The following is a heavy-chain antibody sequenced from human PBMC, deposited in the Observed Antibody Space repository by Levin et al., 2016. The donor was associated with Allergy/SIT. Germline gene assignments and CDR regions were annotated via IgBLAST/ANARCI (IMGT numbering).Heavy chain of an antibody. J-gene: IGHJ5*02. CDR2: LSYSGST. D-gene: IGHD1-1*01. CDR3: ARHEAITGTPENWFDP. V-gene: IGHV4-39*01. Sequence: WIRQPPGKGLEWIGSLSYSGSTYFNPSLRSRVTISVDTSNNQFSLRLSSVTAADTAVYYCARHEAITGTPENWFDPWGQGTLVTVSS.